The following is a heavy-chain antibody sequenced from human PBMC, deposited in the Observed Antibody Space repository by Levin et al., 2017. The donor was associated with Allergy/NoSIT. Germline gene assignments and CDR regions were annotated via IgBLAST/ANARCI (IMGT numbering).Heavy chain of an antibody. J-gene: IGHJ4*02. CDR3: ARGWDTVSDFDY. CDR2: VYYNGST. Sequence: PSETLSLTCAVSGGSISTYYWTWIRQPPGKGLEWIGYVYYNGSTNYNPSLKSRVTISVDTSKNEFSLTLNSVTAADTAVYYSARGWDTVSDFDYWGQGTLVTVSS. V-gene: IGHV4-59*01. D-gene: IGHD5/OR15-5a*01. CDR1: GGSISTYY.